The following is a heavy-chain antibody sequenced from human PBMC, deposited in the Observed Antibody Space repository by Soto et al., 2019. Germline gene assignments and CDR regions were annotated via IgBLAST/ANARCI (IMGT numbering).Heavy chain of an antibody. CDR3: AREFLRYGDYVGWFDP. CDR2: IWYDGSNK. J-gene: IGHJ5*02. CDR1: GFTFSSYG. D-gene: IGHD4-17*01. Sequence: GGSLRLSCAASGFTFSSYGMNWVRQAPGKGLEWVAVIWYDGSNKYYADSVKGRFTISRDNSKNTVYLQMNSLRAEDTAVYYCAREFLRYGDYVGWFDPWGQGTLVTVSS. V-gene: IGHV3-33*01.